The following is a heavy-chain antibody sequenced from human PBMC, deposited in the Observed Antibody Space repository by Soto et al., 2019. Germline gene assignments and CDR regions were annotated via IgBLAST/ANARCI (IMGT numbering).Heavy chain of an antibody. CDR1: GYTFTSYG. D-gene: IGHD1-1*01. V-gene: IGHV1-18*01. CDR2: ISAHNGNT. J-gene: IGHJ4*02. CDR3: ARGRYGDY. Sequence: QVHLVQSGAEVKKPGASVKVSCKASGYTFTSYGITWVRQAPGQGLEWMGWISAHNGNTDYAQKLQGRVIVTRDTSTSTAYMVLRGLTSDDTAVYDWARGRYGDYWGQGDLVNVS.